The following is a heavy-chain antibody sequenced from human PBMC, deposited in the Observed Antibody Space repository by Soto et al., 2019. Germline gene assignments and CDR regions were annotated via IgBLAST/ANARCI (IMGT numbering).Heavy chain of an antibody. CDR1: GGSISSYY. CDR2: INHSGST. Sequence: SETLSLTCTVSGGSISSYYWSWIRQPPGKGLEWIGYINHSGSTNYNPSLKSRVTISVDTSKNQFSLKLSSVTAADTAVYYCARGLIVVVPAAPLYAFDIWGQGTMVTVSS. V-gene: IGHV4-59*12. J-gene: IGHJ3*02. CDR3: ARGLIVVVPAAPLYAFDI. D-gene: IGHD2-2*01.